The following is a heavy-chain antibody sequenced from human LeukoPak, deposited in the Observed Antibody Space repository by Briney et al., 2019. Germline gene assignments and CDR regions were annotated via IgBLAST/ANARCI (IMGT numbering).Heavy chain of an antibody. J-gene: IGHJ4*02. CDR1: GFTFSSYA. CDR2: ISGSGGST. V-gene: IGHV3-23*01. D-gene: IGHD4-17*01. Sequence: GGSLRLSCAASGFTFSSYAMSWVRQAPGKGLEWVSAISGSGGSTYYADSVKGRFTISRDNSKNTLYLQMHSLRAEDTAVYYCAKDRDYGDFFTGYFDYWGQGTLVTVSS. CDR3: AKDRDYGDFFTGYFDY.